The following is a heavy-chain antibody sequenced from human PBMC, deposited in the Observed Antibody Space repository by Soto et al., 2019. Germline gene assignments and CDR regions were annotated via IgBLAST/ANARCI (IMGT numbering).Heavy chain of an antibody. D-gene: IGHD2-15*01. CDR1: GGSISSYY. J-gene: IGHJ3*02. Sequence: ETLSLTCTVSGGSISSYYWSWIRQPPGKGLEWIGYIYYSGSTNYNPSLKSRVTISVDTSKNQFSLKLSSVTAADTAVYYCASGVVVAATGAFDIWGQGTMVTVS. CDR3: ASGVVVAATGAFDI. CDR2: IYYSGST. V-gene: IGHV4-59*01.